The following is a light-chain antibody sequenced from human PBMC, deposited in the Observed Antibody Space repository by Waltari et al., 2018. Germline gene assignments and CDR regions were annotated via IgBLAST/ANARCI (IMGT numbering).Light chain of an antibody. CDR2: AAT. Sequence: DVQMTQSPSSLSASVGDTVTITCRASQTISRYLNWYQQQPGKAPKLLIYAATPLQSDVPSRFTGRGSGTDFTLTISSVQPEDFATYYCQQSYSTPRTFGQGTKLDIK. CDR3: QQSYSTPRT. J-gene: IGKJ2*01. CDR1: QTISRY. V-gene: IGKV1-39*01.